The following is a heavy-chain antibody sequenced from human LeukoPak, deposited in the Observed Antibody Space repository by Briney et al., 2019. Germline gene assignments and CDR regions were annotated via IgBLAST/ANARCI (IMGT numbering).Heavy chain of an antibody. CDR1: GGSISGYY. V-gene: IGHV4-4*09. J-gene: IGHJ5*02. CDR2: IHSNGYT. D-gene: IGHD1-26*01. Sequence: NSSETLSLTCTVTGGSISGYYWSWIRQPPGQGLDWIAYIHSNGYTNYDPSLKSRVTISVDTSKNQFSLKVTSVTAADTAMYYCTKREGPMSGSYDYFDPWGQGTLVTVS. CDR3: TKREGPMSGSYDYFDP.